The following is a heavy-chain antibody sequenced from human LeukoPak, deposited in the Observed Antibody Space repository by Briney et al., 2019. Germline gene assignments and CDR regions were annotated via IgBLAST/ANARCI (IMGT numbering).Heavy chain of an antibody. V-gene: IGHV4-30-4*01. CDR1: GGSISSGDYY. J-gene: IGHJ4*02. CDR3: AREGIVGATSFDY. Sequence: SETLSLTCTVSGGSISSGDYYWSWIRRPPGKGLEWIGYIYYSGSTYYNPPLKSRVTISVDTSKNQFSLKLSSVTAADTAVYYCAREGIVGATSFDYWGQGTLVTVSS. D-gene: IGHD1-26*01. CDR2: IYYSGST.